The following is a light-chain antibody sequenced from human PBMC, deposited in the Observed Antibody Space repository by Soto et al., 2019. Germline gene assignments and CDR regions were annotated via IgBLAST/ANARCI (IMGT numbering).Light chain of an antibody. J-gene: IGLJ2*01. CDR2: SKN. CDR1: SSNIGSNY. Sequence: QSVLTQPPSASGTPGQRVTISCSGSSSNIGSNYVYWYQQLPGTAPKLLIYSKNQRPSGVPDRFSGSKSGTSASLAISGLRSEDEADYYCAAWDDSLSAVVFGGGTKLTVL. CDR3: AAWDDSLSAVV. V-gene: IGLV1-47*01.